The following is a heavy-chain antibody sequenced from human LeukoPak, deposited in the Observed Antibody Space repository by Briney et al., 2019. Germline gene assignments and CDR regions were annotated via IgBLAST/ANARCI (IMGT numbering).Heavy chain of an antibody. Sequence: SETLSLTCTVSGGSISSSSYYWGWIRQPPGKGLEWIGSIYYSGSTYYNPSLKSRVTISVDTSKNQFSLKLSSVTAADTAVYYCARDNWGSYLGRHFDLWGRGTLVTVSS. CDR2: IYYSGST. V-gene: IGHV4-39*02. D-gene: IGHD1-26*01. CDR1: GGSISSSSYY. CDR3: ARDNWGSYLGRHFDL. J-gene: IGHJ2*01.